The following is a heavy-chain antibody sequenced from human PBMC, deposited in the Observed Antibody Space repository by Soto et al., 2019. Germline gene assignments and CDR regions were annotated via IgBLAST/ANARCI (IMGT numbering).Heavy chain of an antibody. D-gene: IGHD3-9*01. CDR2: MNPNSGNT. CDR1: GYTFTSYD. J-gene: IGHJ6*02. V-gene: IGHV1-8*01. Sequence: XSVEASSEASGYTFTSYDNDSVRQDTGQGLEWMGWMNPNSGNTGYAQKFQGRVTMTMNTSISTAYMELSSLRSEDTAVYYCARAPSIFSGHAPYYYAMDVWRQGTTVTVS. CDR3: ARAPSIFSGHAPYYYAMDV.